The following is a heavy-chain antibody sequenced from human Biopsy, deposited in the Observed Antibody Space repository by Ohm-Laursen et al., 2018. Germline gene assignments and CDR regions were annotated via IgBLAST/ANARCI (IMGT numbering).Heavy chain of an antibody. V-gene: IGHV3-11*01. CDR3: ARDTQWSPYSMDV. CDR1: GFSFSDYH. Sequence: SLRLSCAASGFSFSDYHMRWIRQAPGRGLEWVSYISGGGTIYYGDSMKGRVTISRGNAKNSLYLQMHSLRAEDTAVYYCARDTQWSPYSMDVWGQGTTVTVSS. J-gene: IGHJ6*02. CDR2: ISGGGTI. D-gene: IGHD6-19*01.